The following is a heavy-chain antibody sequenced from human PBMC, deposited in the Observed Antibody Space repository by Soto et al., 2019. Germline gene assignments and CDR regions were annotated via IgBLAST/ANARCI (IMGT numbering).Heavy chain of an antibody. Sequence: SETLSLTCTVSGGSISTYYWSWIRQPAGEGLEWIGRIYASGSTNYNPSLKSRVTMSVATSKNQFSLKLSSVTAADTAVYYCARGGMVIIPTATAFDCWGQGTLVTSPQ. D-gene: IGHD2-2*01. CDR2: IYASGST. J-gene: IGHJ4*02. CDR1: GGSISTYY. V-gene: IGHV4-4*07. CDR3: ARGGMVIIPTATAFDC.